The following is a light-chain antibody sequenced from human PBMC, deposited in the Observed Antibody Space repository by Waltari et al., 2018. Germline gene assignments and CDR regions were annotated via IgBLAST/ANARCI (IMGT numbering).Light chain of an antibody. V-gene: IGKV3-11*01. CDR1: QSVYNY. J-gene: IGKJ3*01. CDR2: DSS. CDR3: QQRSHWPRT. Sequence: EIVLTQSPATLSLSPGDRATLSCRASQSVYNYLAWYQQKPGQAPRLLIYDSSNRATGIPARFSGSGSGTDFTLTISSLEPEDFAVYYCQQRSHWPRTFGPGTKVDIK.